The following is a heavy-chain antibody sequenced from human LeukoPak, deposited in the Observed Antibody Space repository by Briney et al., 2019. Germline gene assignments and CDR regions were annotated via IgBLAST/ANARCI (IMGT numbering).Heavy chain of an antibody. CDR1: GFTFSSYS. CDR2: ISGSGGST. J-gene: IGHJ6*03. Sequence: GSLRLSCAASGFTFSSYSMSWVRQAPGKGLEWVSIISGSGGSTYYADSVKGRFTISRDNSKNTLYLQMNSLRAEDTAVYYCAKRRGLELLYYYYMDVWGKGTTVTVSS. CDR3: AKRRGLELLYYYYMDV. V-gene: IGHV3-23*01. D-gene: IGHD1-7*01.